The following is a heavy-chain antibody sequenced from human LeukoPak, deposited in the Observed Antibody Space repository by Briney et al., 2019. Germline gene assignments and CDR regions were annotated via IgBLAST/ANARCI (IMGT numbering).Heavy chain of an antibody. CDR1: GGTFRSYA. CDR3: ARGPSDDYGDYNTFDI. Sequence: SVKVSCKASGGTFRSYAISWVRQAPGQGLEWMGGIITIFGTTNYAQMFQDRVTITADESTNTAYMELSSLRSEDTAVYYCARGPSDDYGDYNTFDIWGQGTMVTVS. J-gene: IGHJ3*02. V-gene: IGHV1-69*13. D-gene: IGHD4-17*01. CDR2: IITIFGTT.